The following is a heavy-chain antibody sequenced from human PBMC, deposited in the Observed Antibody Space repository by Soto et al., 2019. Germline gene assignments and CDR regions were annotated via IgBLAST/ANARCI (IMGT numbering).Heavy chain of an antibody. CDR2: ISAYKGNT. V-gene: IGHV1-18*01. D-gene: IGHD5-12*01. CDR1: DYIFTTSG. J-gene: IGHJ4*01. Sequence: QVQLVQSGAEVKKPGASVKVSCKASDYIFTTSGFRWVRQAPGQGLEWMGWISAYKGNTSYAERLQGRVTMTTDTSTGTGYMELRSLTADYTAVYYCARDRGHKYSRQFDYWGHGTLVPVSS. CDR3: ARDRGHKYSRQFDY.